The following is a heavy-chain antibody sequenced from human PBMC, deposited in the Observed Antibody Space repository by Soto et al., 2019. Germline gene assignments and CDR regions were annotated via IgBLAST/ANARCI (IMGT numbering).Heavy chain of an antibody. CDR1: GGSFRGYY. J-gene: IGHJ4*02. CDR2: INHSGST. D-gene: IGHD6-13*01. V-gene: IGHV4-34*01. CDR3: ARGRKDYSSSWYGD. Sequence: SETLSLTFGDLGGSFRGYYWSWFRQSPGKGLEWIGEINHSGSTNYNPSLKSRVTISVDTSKNQFSLKLSSVTAADTAVYYCARGRKDYSSSWYGDWGQGTLVTVSS.